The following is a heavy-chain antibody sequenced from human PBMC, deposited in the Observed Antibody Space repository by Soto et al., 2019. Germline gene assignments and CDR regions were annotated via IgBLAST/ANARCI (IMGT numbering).Heavy chain of an antibody. D-gene: IGHD2-2*01. CDR1: EYTFTSYD. V-gene: IGHV1-8*01. Sequence: QVQLVQSGAEVKKPGASVKVSCKGSEYTFTSYDINWVRQASGQGLEWMGWMNPDSGNAGYAQKFQGRVTMTRSTSMSTAYMELSSLTSDDTAVYFCARGAFPREDCTSTTCYRFDYWGQGTLVTVSS. CDR2: MNPDSGNA. J-gene: IGHJ4*02. CDR3: ARGAFPREDCTSTTCYRFDY.